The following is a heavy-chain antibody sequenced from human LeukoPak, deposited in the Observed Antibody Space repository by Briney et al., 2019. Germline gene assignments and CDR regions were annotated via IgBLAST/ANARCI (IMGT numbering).Heavy chain of an antibody. CDR1: GFTFGDYA. J-gene: IGHJ6*02. D-gene: IGHD3-10*01. CDR2: IRSKAYGGTT. Sequence: PGGSLRLSCTASGFTFGDYAMSWVRQAPGKGLEWVGFIRSKAYGGTTEYAAYVKGRFTISRDDSKSIAYLQMNSLKTEDTAVYYCTRVAPQVTYYYYGMDVWGQGTTVTVSS. CDR3: TRVAPQVTYYYYGMDV. V-gene: IGHV3-49*04.